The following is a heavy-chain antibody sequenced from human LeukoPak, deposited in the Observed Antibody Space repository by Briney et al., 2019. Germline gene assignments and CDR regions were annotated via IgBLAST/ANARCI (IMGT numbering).Heavy chain of an antibody. CDR1: GFTFNNAW. V-gene: IGHV3-23*01. CDR2: VSGSGGST. Sequence: GGSLRLSCAASGFTFNNAWMSWVRQAPGKGLEWVSGVSGSGGSTYYADSMKGRFTISRDNSKNTVYLQMNSLRAEDTAVYYCAKDTDFWSSNYFDYWGQGTLVTVSS. CDR3: AKDTDFWSSNYFDY. D-gene: IGHD3-3*01. J-gene: IGHJ4*02.